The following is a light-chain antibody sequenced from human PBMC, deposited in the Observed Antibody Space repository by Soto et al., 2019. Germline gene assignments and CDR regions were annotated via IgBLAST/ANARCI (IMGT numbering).Light chain of an antibody. V-gene: IGKV3-11*01. J-gene: IGKJ5*01. CDR2: DAS. CDR1: QSVSSY. CDR3: QQRSNWPLIT. Sequence: DIVLTQSPGTLSLSPGESATLSCIASQSVSSYLAWYQQKPGQAPRLLIYDASNRATGIPARFSGSGSGTDFTLTISSLEPEDFAVYYCQQRSNWPLITFGQGTRLEIK.